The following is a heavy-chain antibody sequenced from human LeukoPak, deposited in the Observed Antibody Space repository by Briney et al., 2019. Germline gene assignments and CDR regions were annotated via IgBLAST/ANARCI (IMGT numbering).Heavy chain of an antibody. V-gene: IGHV4-39*01. CDR1: GGSISSSSYY. CDR3: ARILRGQWLVKGYFDY. D-gene: IGHD6-19*01. J-gene: IGHJ4*02. CDR2: IYYSGST. Sequence: SETLSLTCTVSGGSISSSSYYWGWIRQPPGKGLEWIGSIYYSGSTYYNPSLKSRVTISVDTSKNQFSLKLSSVTAADTAVYYCARILRGQWLVKGYFDYWGQGTLVTVSS.